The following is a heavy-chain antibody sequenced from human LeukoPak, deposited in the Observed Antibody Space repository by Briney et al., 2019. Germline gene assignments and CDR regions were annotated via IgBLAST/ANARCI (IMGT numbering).Heavy chain of an antibody. Sequence: PSQTLSLTCTVSGGSISSGDYYWSWIRQPAGKGLEWIGRIYTSGSTNYNPSLKSRVTMSVDTSKNQFSLKLSSVTAADTAVYYCARDRDSSGYQPGFDYWGQGTLVTVSS. D-gene: IGHD3-22*01. J-gene: IGHJ4*02. V-gene: IGHV4-61*02. CDR3: ARDRDSSGYQPGFDY. CDR1: GGSISSGDYY. CDR2: IYTSGST.